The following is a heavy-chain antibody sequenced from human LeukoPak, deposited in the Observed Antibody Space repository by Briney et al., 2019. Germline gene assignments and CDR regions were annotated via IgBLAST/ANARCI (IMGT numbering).Heavy chain of an antibody. J-gene: IGHJ5*02. Sequence: NPSETLSLTCTVSGGSISSYYWSWIRQPPGKGLEWIGYIYYSGSTNYNPSLKSRVTISVDTSKNQFSLKLSSVTAADTAVYYCARDYGDYVGWFDPWGQGTLVTVSS. D-gene: IGHD4-17*01. V-gene: IGHV4-59*01. CDR3: ARDYGDYVGWFDP. CDR1: GGSISSYY. CDR2: IYYSGST.